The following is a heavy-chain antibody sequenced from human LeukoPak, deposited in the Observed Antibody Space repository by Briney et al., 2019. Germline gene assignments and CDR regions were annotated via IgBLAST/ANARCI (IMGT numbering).Heavy chain of an antibody. J-gene: IGHJ4*02. V-gene: IGHV1-8*02. CDR2: MNPNSGNT. CDR1: GGTFSSYA. CDR3: ATPLDDY. D-gene: IGHD1-1*01. Sequence: GASVKVSCKASGGTFSSYAISWVRQATGQGLEWMGWMNPNSGNTGYAQKFQGRVTMTRNTSISTAYMELSSLRSEDTAVYYCATPLDDYWGQGTLVTVSS.